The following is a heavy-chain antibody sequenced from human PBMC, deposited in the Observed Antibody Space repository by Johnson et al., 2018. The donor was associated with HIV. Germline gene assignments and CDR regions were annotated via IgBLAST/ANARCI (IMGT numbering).Heavy chain of an antibody. D-gene: IGHD2/OR15-2a*01. J-gene: IGHJ3*02. CDR2: ISYDGSNK. V-gene: IGHV3-30-3*01. CDR3: ARDRAWDSTTWSGAFDI. CDR1: GFTFSSYA. Sequence: QVQLVESGGGVVQPGRSLRLSCAVSGFTFSSYAMHWVRQAPGKGLEWVAIISYDGSNKYYADSVKGRFTISRDNSKNTLYLQMNSLKTEDTAVYYCARDRAWDSTTWSGAFDIWGQGTMVTVSS.